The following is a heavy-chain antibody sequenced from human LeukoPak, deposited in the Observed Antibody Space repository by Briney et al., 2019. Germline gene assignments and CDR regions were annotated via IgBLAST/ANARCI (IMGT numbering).Heavy chain of an antibody. Sequence: PGGSLRLSCAASGFTFTSYSMNWVRQAPGKGLEWVSSISSSSSYIYYADSVKGRFTISRDNAKNSLYLQMNSLTAEDTAVYYCPRDYYGDYLFDYWGQGTLVTVSS. D-gene: IGHD4-17*01. CDR1: GFTFTSYS. V-gene: IGHV3-21*01. J-gene: IGHJ4*02. CDR2: ISSSSSYI. CDR3: PRDYYGDYLFDY.